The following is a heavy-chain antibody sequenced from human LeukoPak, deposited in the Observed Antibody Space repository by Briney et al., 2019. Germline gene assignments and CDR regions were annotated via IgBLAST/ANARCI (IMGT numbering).Heavy chain of an antibody. Sequence: SETLSLTCTVSGVSISSGYYYWPWIRQPPGKGLEWIVYIHYSGTTYYEPSLKSRLTISADRSKNQFSLRLSSVTAADTAVFYCARAGGYGDYPGLFDYWGQGILVAVSS. J-gene: IGHJ4*02. CDR2: IHYSGTT. CDR1: GVSISSGYYY. D-gene: IGHD4-17*01. CDR3: ARAGGYGDYPGLFDY. V-gene: IGHV4-30-4*01.